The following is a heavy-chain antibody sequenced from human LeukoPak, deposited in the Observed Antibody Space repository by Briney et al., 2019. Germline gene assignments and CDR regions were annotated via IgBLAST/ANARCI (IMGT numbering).Heavy chain of an antibody. J-gene: IGHJ4*02. CDR2: IKQDGSAQ. CDR1: GFTFSGYW. CDR3: AGGRTGYCSSTTCFYYFDY. Sequence: PGGSLRLSCAASGFTFSGYWMSWVRQAPGKGLQWVANIKQDGSAQYYVDSVKGRFTISRDNAKNSLYLQMNSLRAEDTAVYYCAGGRTGYCSSTTCFYYFDYWGQGTLATVSS. D-gene: IGHD2-2*01. V-gene: IGHV3-7*05.